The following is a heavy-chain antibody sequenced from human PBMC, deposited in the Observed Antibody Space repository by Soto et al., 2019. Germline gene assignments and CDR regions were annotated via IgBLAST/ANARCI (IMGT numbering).Heavy chain of an antibody. V-gene: IGHV3-49*03. CDR2: IRRTTSGATT. CDR3: AREQGGITSIRGDVDY. CDR1: GFSFSVYS. Sequence: EVALVESGGALVEPGRSLRLSCIASGFSFSVYSMDWFRQAPGKGLEWVGFIRRTTSGATTESASSVQGRFIISRDDSRNIVYLQMSSLKIEDTAVYYCAREQGGITSIRGDVDYWGQGTLVTVSS. D-gene: IGHD3-10*01. J-gene: IGHJ4*02.